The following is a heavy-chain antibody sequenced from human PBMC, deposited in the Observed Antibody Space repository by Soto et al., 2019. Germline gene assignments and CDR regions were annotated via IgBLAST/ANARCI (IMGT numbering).Heavy chain of an antibody. V-gene: IGHV4-30-4*01. CDR2: IYHSGSS. CDR1: GGSLSSGTYY. Sequence: PSETLSLTCTFSGGSLSSGTYYWSWIRQPPGKGLEWIGYIYHSGSSQSNPSLKSRVTISIDTSKNQFSLELRSVTSADTAGYYCVRDISDTTADYYFHYWG. CDR3: VRDISDTTADYYFHY. J-gene: IGHJ4*01. D-gene: IGHD4-17*01.